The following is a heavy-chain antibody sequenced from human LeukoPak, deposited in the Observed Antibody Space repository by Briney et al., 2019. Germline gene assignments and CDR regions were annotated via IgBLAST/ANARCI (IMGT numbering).Heavy chain of an antibody. J-gene: IGHJ5*02. Sequence: ASVTVSCKASGYTFTGYYMHWVRQAPGQGLEWMGWINPNSGGTNYAQKFQGRVTMTRDTSISTAYMELSRLRSDDTAVYYCARSFFHANWFDPWGQGTLVTVSS. CDR2: INPNSGGT. CDR3: ARSFFHANWFDP. CDR1: GYTFTGYY. D-gene: IGHD3-10*01. V-gene: IGHV1-2*02.